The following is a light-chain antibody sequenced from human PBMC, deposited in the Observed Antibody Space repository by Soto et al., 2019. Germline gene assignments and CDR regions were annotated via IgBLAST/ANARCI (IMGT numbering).Light chain of an antibody. CDR2: DVN. V-gene: IGLV2-14*01. Sequence: QSALTQPASVSGSPGQSITISCTGASRDVGGHKYVSWYQQNPGKAPKLVIYDVNNRPSGVSHRFSGSKSGSTASLTISGLQAEDEDDSYGFSYTYSGARFFGGGTKLTVL. J-gene: IGLJ2*01. CDR1: SRDVGGHKY. CDR3: FSYTYSGARF.